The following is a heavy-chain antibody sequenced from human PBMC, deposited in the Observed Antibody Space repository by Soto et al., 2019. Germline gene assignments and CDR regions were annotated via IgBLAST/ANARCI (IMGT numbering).Heavy chain of an antibody. CDR1: GFNFGVFV. V-gene: IGHV3-30*03. CDR2: LSYEGSEE. Sequence: LRLSCAASGFNFGVFVMHWVRQAPVKGLEWLSVLSYEGSEEYYADSVRGRFTISRDNSKNTLFLQMDSLRVDDTGVYYCALTRRSSLLEVAGPGFEYWGQGTLVTVSS. J-gene: IGHJ4*02. D-gene: IGHD6-19*01. CDR3: ALTRRSSLLEVAGPGFEY.